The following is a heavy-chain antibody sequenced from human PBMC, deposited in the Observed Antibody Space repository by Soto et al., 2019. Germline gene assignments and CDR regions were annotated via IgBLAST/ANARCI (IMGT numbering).Heavy chain of an antibody. CDR2: IYYTGTT. J-gene: IGHJ4*02. CDR3: ARLGGYYQAFDS. CDR1: GGSISSGGYY. V-gene: IGHV4-61*08. D-gene: IGHD3-22*01. Sequence: SETLSLTCPVSGGSISSGGYYWYWIRQHPGKGLEWIGYIYYTGTTKYNPSLKSRVTISVDSSKNQFSLKLDSVTAADTAVYYCARLGGYYQAFDSWGQGTLVTVSS.